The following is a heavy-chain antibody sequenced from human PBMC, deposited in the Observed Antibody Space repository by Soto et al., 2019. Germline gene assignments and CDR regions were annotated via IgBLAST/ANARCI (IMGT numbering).Heavy chain of an antibody. Sequence: QVQLVQSGAEVKKPGASVKVSCKASGYTFTSYGISWVRQAPGKGLEWMGWISAYNGNTNYAQKLQGRVTMTTDTSTSTAYMELRSLRSDDTAVYYCARAVILYSSSWYRLDYWGQGTLVTVSS. J-gene: IGHJ4*02. CDR2: ISAYNGNT. D-gene: IGHD6-13*01. CDR1: GYTFTSYG. V-gene: IGHV1-18*01. CDR3: ARAVILYSSSWYRLDY.